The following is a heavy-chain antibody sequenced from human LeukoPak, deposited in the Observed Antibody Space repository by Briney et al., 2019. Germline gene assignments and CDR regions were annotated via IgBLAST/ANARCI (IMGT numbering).Heavy chain of an antibody. CDR2: ISSSSSYI. V-gene: IGHV3-21*01. CDR1: GFTFSSYS. D-gene: IGHD3-10*01. CDR3: ARDYYGSGSYYLLYYFDY. J-gene: IGHJ4*02. Sequence: TGGSLRLSCAASGFTFSSYSMNWVRQAPGKGLEWVSSISSSSSYIYSADSVKGRFTISRDNAKNSLYLQMNSLRAEDTAVYYCARDYYGSGSYYLLYYFDYWGQGTLVTVSS.